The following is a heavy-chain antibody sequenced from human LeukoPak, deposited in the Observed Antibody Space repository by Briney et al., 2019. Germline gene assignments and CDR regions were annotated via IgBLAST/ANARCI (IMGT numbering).Heavy chain of an antibody. CDR3: ARGRYNWNDGYYYYMDV. J-gene: IGHJ6*03. V-gene: IGHV1-2*02. CDR1: GYTFTDYY. D-gene: IGHD1-1*01. CDR2: INPNSGGT. Sequence: GASVKVSCKASGYTFTDYYMHWVRQAPGQGLEWMGWINPNSGGTNYAQKFQGRVTMTRDTSISTAYMELSRLRSDDTAVYCCARGRYNWNDGYYYYMDVWGKGTMVTISS.